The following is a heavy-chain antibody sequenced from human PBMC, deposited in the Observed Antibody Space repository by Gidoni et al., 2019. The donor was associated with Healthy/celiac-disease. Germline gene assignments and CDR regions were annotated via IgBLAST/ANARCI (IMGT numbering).Heavy chain of an antibody. J-gene: IGHJ4*02. CDR2: ISGSGGST. V-gene: IGHV3-23*01. CDR1: GFTFSSYA. D-gene: IGHD2-15*01. Sequence: EVQLFVSGGGLVQPGAPLRLSCAASGFTFSSYAMSWVRQAPGKGLEWVSAISGSGGSTYYADSVKGRFTISRDNSKNTLYLQMNSLRAEDTAVYYCATSSGGNFNFDYWGQGTLVTVSS. CDR3: ATSSGGNFNFDY.